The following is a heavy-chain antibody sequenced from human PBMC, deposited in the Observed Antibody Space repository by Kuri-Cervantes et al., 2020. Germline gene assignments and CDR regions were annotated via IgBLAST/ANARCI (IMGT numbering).Heavy chain of an antibody. J-gene: IGHJ5*02. D-gene: IGHD1-20*01. CDR3: ARDLYNWNDGGWFDP. V-gene: IGHV1-18*01. CDR2: ISAYNGNT. CDR1: GYTFTSYG. Sequence: ASVKVSCKASGYTFTSYGISWVRQAPGQGLEWMGWISAYNGNTNYAQKLQGRVTMTTDTSTSTAYMELRSLRSDDTAVCYCARDLYNWNDGGWFDPWGQGTLVTVSS.